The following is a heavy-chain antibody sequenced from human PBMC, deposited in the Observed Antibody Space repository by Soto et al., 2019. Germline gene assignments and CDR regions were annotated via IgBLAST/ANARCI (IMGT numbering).Heavy chain of an antibody. CDR1: GYTFTTYY. J-gene: IGHJ4*02. D-gene: IGHD3-10*01. Sequence: ASVKVSCKASGYTFTTYYMQWVRQAPGQGLEWMGVINPSGGSTSYAQNFQGRVTMTRDTSTSTVYMELSSLRSEDTALYYCVRAAVRGLIINHFDYWGQGTLVTVSS. V-gene: IGHV1-46*03. CDR3: VRAAVRGLIINHFDY. CDR2: INPSGGST.